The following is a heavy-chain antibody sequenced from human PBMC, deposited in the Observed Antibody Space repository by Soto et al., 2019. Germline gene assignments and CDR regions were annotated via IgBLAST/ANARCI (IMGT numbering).Heavy chain of an antibody. D-gene: IGHD3-10*01. CDR2: IHVSGST. V-gene: IGHV4-61*01. CDR3: ARYGHGMDV. Sequence: SETLALACTVSGGSVSSGSYQWTWIRQPPGKGLEWIGYIHVSGSTNDNPSVKGRVTMSIDTSKNQFSLKLSSVTAADTAVYYRARYGHGMDVWGQGTKVTV. J-gene: IGHJ6*02. CDR1: GGSVSSGSYQ.